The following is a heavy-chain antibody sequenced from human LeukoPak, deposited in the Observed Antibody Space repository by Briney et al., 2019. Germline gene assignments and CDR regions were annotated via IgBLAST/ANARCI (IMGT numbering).Heavy chain of an antibody. D-gene: IGHD5-18*01. J-gene: IGHJ4*02. CDR3: AKDRGGYSYAADY. CDR2: ISGDGGST. Sequence: GGSLRLSCAASGFTFDDYAMRWVRQAPGKGLEWVSLISGDGGSTYYADSVKGRFTISRDNSKNSLYLQMNSLTTEDTALYYCAKDRGGYSYAADYWGQGTLVTVSS. CDR1: GFTFDDYA. V-gene: IGHV3-43*02.